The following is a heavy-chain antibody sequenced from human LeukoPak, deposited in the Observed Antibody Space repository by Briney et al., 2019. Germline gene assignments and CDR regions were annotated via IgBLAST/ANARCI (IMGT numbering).Heavy chain of an antibody. Sequence: ASVKVSCKASGGTFISYAISWVRQAPGQGLEWMGRIIPILGIANYAQKFQGRVTITADKSTSTAYMELSSLRSEDTAVYYCARGGYSSGWYGDDYWGQGPLVTVSS. J-gene: IGHJ4*02. CDR3: ARGGYSSGWYGDDY. CDR2: IIPILGIA. V-gene: IGHV1-69*04. CDR1: GGTFISYA. D-gene: IGHD6-19*01.